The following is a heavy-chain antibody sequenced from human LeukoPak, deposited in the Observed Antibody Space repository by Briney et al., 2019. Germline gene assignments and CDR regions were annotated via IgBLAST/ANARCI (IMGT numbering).Heavy chain of an antibody. CDR2: IWYDGSNK. D-gene: IGHD2-15*01. CDR3: ARDMVVAATGSDY. V-gene: IGHV3-33*08. Sequence: PGGSLRLSCAASGFTFSNYWMNWVRQAPGKGLEWVAVIWYDGSNKYYADSVKGRFTISRDNSKNTLYLQMNSLRAEDTAVYYCARDMVVAATGSDYWGQGTLVTVSS. CDR1: GFTFSNYW. J-gene: IGHJ4*02.